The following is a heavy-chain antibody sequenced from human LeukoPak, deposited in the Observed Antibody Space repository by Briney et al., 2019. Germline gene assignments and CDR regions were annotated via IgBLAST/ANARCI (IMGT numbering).Heavy chain of an antibody. CDR1: GYTFTSFG. Sequence: ASVKVFWKASGYTFTSFGISRVRQAPGQGLEWMGWISAYNGNTNYAQKLQGRVTMTTATSTSTAYMELRSLRSDDTAVYYCAREVAAVESYYGMDVWGQGTTVTVSS. CDR3: AREVAAVESYYGMDV. D-gene: IGHD6-13*01. CDR2: ISAYNGNT. J-gene: IGHJ6*02. V-gene: IGHV1-18*01.